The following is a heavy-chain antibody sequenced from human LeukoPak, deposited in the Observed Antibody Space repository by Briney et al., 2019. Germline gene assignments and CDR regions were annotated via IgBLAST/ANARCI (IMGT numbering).Heavy chain of an antibody. CDR1: GFTFSSYA. D-gene: IGHD3-3*01. V-gene: IGHV3-23*01. CDR2: ISGSGGST. CDR3: AKLPDFWSGYHAGLLDY. J-gene: IGHJ4*02. Sequence: GGSLRLSCAAPGFTFSSYAMSWVRQAPGKGLEWVSAISGSGGSTYYADSVKGRFTISRDNSKNTLYLQVNSLRAEDTAVYYCAKLPDFWSGYHAGLLDYWGQGTLVTVSS.